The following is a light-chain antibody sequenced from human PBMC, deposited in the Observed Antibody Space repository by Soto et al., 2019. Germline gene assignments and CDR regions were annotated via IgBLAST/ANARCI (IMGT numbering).Light chain of an antibody. V-gene: IGLV2-14*01. J-gene: IGLJ2*01. CDR1: SSDVGGYNY. CDR3: SSYTSSSTHVV. Sequence: QSARTQPASVAGSPGPAITISCNGTSSDVGGYNYVSWYQQHPGKAPQLMIYEVSNRPSGVSHRFSGYKSGNTASLTISGLQADDEADYYCSSYTSSSTHVVFGGGTKLPVL. CDR2: EVS.